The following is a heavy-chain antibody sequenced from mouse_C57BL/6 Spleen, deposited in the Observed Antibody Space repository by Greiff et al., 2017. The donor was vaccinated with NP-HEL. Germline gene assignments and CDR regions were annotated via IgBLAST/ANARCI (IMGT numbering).Heavy chain of an antibody. D-gene: IGHD1-1*01. CDR1: GYTFTSYW. CDR2: IDPSDSET. CDR3: ARSTVVPYWYFDV. Sequence: QVQLQQPGAELVRPGSSVKLSCKASGYTFTSYWMHWVKQRPIQGLEWIGNIDPSDSETHYNQKFKDKATLTVDKSSSTAYMQLSSLTSEDSAVYYCARSTVVPYWYFDVWGTGTTVTVSS. V-gene: IGHV1-52*01. J-gene: IGHJ1*03.